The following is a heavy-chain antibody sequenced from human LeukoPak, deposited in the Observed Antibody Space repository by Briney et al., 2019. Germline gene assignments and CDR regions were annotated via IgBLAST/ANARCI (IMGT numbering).Heavy chain of an antibody. CDR2: IIPILGIA. J-gene: IGHJ4*02. CDR3: ARDEAVDYGDFDPFDY. D-gene: IGHD4-17*01. CDR1: GGTFSSYA. V-gene: IGHV1-69*04. Sequence: SVKVSCKASGGTFSSYAISWVRQAPGQGLEWVGRIIPILGIANYAQKFQGRVTITADKSKSTAYMELSSLRSEDTAVYYCARDEAVDYGDFDPFDYWGQGTLVTVSS.